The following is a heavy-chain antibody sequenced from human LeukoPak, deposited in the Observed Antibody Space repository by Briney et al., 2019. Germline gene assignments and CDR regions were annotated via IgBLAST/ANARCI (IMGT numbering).Heavy chain of an antibody. J-gene: IGHJ3*01. V-gene: IGHV3-48*02. CDR1: GFTFTSYT. CDR3: VRDQFYAFDV. CDR2: IRTSGGVV. Sequence: GSLRLSCAASGFTFTSYTMNWVRQAPGKGLEWISYIRTSGGVVSYTDSVRGRFTISTDSAKNSLYLQMNSLRDDDTAVYYCVRDQFYAFDVWGQGTMVTVSS.